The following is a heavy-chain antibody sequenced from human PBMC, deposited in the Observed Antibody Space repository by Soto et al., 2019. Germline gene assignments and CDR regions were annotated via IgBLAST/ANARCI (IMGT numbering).Heavy chain of an antibody. V-gene: IGHV3-20*04. J-gene: IGHJ4*02. Sequence: PGGSLRLSCAASGFTFVDYGMSWVRQAPGKGLEWVSGINWNGGSTGYADSVKGRFTISRDNAKNSLYLQMNSLRAEDTALYYCARSKDWNQIAPFDYWGQGTLVTVSS. CDR1: GFTFVDYG. CDR2: INWNGGST. D-gene: IGHD1-1*01. CDR3: ARSKDWNQIAPFDY.